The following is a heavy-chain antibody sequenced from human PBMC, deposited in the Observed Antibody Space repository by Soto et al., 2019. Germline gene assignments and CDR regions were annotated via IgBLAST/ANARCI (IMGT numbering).Heavy chain of an antibody. Sequence: SETLSLTCTVSGGPFPTGGYYWSWIRQEPGKGLEWIGYIYYNGDTSYNPSLRSRVTISADTSKAQFSLRLSSVTSADTAVYYCARGDSQVSSVFDYWGQGMLVTVSS. CDR3: ARGDSQVSSVFDY. V-gene: IGHV4-31*03. J-gene: IGHJ4*02. CDR2: IYYNGDT. D-gene: IGHD3-16*01. CDR1: GGPFPTGGYY.